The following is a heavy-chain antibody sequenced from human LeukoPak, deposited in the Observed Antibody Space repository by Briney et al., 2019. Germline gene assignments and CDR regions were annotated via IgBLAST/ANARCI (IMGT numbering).Heavy chain of an antibody. Sequence: GGSLRLSCAASGFTFDDYAMHWVRQAPGKGLEGVSGISWNSGSIEYADSVKRRFTISRDNAKNSLYLQMNSLRAEDTALYYCAKAYGGYSYGVDYWGQGTLVTVSS. V-gene: IGHV3-9*01. J-gene: IGHJ4*02. CDR3: AKAYGGYSYGVDY. CDR2: ISWNSGSI. CDR1: GFTFDDYA. D-gene: IGHD5-18*01.